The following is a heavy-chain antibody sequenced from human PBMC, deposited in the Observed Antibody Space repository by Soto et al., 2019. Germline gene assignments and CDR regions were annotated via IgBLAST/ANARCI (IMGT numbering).Heavy chain of an antibody. CDR2: IYYSGST. Sequence: QVQLQESGPGLVKPSQTLSLTCTVSGGSISSGGYYWSWIRQHPGKGLEWIGYIYYSGSTYYNPSLKSRVTISVDTSKNQFSLELSSVTAADTSVYYCAREVPGTPNWFDPWGQGTLVTVSS. J-gene: IGHJ5*02. CDR1: GGSISSGGYY. D-gene: IGHD1-1*01. V-gene: IGHV4-31*03. CDR3: AREVPGTPNWFDP.